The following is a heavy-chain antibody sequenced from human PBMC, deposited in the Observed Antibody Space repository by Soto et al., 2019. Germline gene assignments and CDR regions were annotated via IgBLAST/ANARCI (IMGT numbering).Heavy chain of an antibody. CDR3: ARRYGDPSSSVGFDY. Sequence: QVQLVQSGSEVKKSGASVKLSCKASGYAFTVYSVSWVRQAPGQGLEWLGSISTYGGETYYIQSLQGRVTMTTDSSTSTAYLDLRSLRPDDTAIYFCARRYGDPSSSVGFDYWGQGTLVTVSS. D-gene: IGHD4-17*01. CDR1: GYAFTVYS. J-gene: IGHJ4*02. V-gene: IGHV1-18*01. CDR2: ISTYGGET.